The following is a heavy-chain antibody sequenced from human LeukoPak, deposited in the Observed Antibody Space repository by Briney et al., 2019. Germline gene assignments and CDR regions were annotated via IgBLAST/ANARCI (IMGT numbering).Heavy chain of an antibody. CDR2: ISWNSGSI. CDR1: GFTFDDYA. J-gene: IGHJ4*02. CDR3: AKVRWFGELSESYYFDY. V-gene: IGHV3-9*01. Sequence: GSSLRLSCAASGFTFDDYAMHWVRQAPGKGLEWVSGISWNSGSIGYADSVKGRFTISRDNAKNSLYLQMNSLRAEDTALYYCAKVRWFGELSESYYFDYWGQGTLVTVSS. D-gene: IGHD3-10*01.